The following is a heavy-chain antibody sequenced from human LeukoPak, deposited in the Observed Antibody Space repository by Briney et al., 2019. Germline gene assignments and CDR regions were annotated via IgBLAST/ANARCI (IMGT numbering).Heavy chain of an antibody. V-gene: IGHV3-23*01. CDR3: AKRVAEESSSWYIDM. CDR1: GFTFSSYS. CDR2: ISGGGGHT. J-gene: IGHJ3*02. Sequence: GSLRLSYAASGFTFSSYSMSWVRQAPGKGLEWVSAISGGGGHTFYADSVKGRVTTSRDNSKNTLYLQMNNLRAEDTAVYYCAKRVAEESSSWYIDMWGQGTMVSVSS. D-gene: IGHD6-13*01.